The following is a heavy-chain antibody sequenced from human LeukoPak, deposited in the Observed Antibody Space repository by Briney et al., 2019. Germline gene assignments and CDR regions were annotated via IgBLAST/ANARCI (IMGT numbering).Heavy chain of an antibody. J-gene: IGHJ5*02. V-gene: IGHV3-48*03. CDR3: AREGGDCSSTSCYVSWFDP. CDR1: GFTFNTYE. Sequence: HPGGSLRLSCAASGFTFNTYEMNWVRQAPGKGLEWLAYIPSSGSTIYYADSVKGRFTISRDNAKNSLYLQMNSLRAEDTAVYYCAREGGDCSSTSCYVSWFDPWGQGTLVTVSS. D-gene: IGHD2-2*01. CDR2: IPSSGSTI.